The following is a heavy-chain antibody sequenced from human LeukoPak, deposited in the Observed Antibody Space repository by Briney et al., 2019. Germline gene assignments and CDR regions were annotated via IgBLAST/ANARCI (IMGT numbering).Heavy chain of an antibody. CDR1: GFTFTNYW. J-gene: IGHJ5*02. Sequence: PGGSLRLSCAASGFTFTNYWMIWVRQAPGKGLEWVANINEGGSEKYYVGSVEGRFTISRDNAKNSVFLQMNNLRADDTAMYYCASSSYSCSSSWGQGTLVTVSS. D-gene: IGHD6-6*01. CDR2: INEGGSEK. CDR3: ASSSYSCSSS. V-gene: IGHV3-7*01.